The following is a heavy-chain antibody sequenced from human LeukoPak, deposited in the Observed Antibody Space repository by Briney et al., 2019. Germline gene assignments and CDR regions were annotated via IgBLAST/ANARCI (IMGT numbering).Heavy chain of an antibody. J-gene: IGHJ6*03. CDR3: ARVRDNWNPNYYYYYYMDV. V-gene: IGHV4-59*01. D-gene: IGHD1-20*01. CDR1: GGSIKSNY. CDR2: GYYSGTT. Sequence: SETLSLTCTVSGGSIKSNYWSWIRQPPGKGLEWIGYGYYSGTTNYNPSFKSRVTISVDTSKNQFSLKLSSVTAVDTAVYYCARVRDNWNPNYYYYYYMDVWGKGTTVTVSS.